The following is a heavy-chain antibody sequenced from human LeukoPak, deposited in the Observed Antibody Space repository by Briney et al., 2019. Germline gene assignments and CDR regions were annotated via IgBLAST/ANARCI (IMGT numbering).Heavy chain of an antibody. J-gene: IGHJ6*02. D-gene: IGHD2-15*01. CDR3: ARDDSGVVGYYYYGMDV. V-gene: IGHV6-1*01. Sequence: SQTLSLTCAISGDSVSSNSAAWNWIRQSPSRGLEWLGRTYYRSKWYNDYAVSVKSRITINPDTSKNQFSLQLNSVTPEDTAAYYCARDDSGVVGYYYYGMDVWGQGTTVTVSS. CDR1: GDSVSSNSAA. CDR2: TYYRSKWYN.